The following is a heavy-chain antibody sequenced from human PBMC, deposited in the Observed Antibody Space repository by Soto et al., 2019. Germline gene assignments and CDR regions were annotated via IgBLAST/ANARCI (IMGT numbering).Heavy chain of an antibody. CDR1: GYTFTSFY. Sequence: QMQLVQSGAEVKRPGASVRVSCKSSGYTFTSFYIHWVRQAPGQGLEWMGIINPSGGITNFAQRFQGIVTMTRDTSTNTHYMELSSLKSDDTAVYYCASSPAFSSSWYGIPTDPSHGMYVWGQGTTVTVS. CDR2: INPSGGIT. CDR3: ASSPAFSSSWYGIPTDPSHGMYV. D-gene: IGHD6-13*01. J-gene: IGHJ6*02. V-gene: IGHV1-46*01.